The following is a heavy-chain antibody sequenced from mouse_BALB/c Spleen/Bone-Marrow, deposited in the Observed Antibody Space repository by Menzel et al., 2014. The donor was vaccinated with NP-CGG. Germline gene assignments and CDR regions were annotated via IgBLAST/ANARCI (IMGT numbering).Heavy chain of an antibody. CDR3: ARWEYYAMDY. D-gene: IGHD4-1*01. Sequence: VQLQQSGAELVKPGASVKLSCTASGFNIKDTYMHWVKQRPEQGLEWIGRIDPANGNAKYDPKFQGKATITADTSSNTAYLQLSSLTSEDTAVYYCARWEYYAMDYWGQGTSATVSS. CDR2: IDPANGNA. J-gene: IGHJ4*01. V-gene: IGHV14-3*02. CDR1: GFNIKDTY.